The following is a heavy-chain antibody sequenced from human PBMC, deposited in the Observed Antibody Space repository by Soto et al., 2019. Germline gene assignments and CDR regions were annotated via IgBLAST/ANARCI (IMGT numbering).Heavy chain of an antibody. D-gene: IGHD6-19*01. CDR3: TTRSASTP. CDR2: IMSKTDGGTI. J-gene: IGHJ4*02. V-gene: IGHV3-15*01. Sequence: GGSLRLSCAASGFTFTNAWMSWVRQAPGKGLEWVGRIMSKTDGGTIDYAAPVKGRFSISRDDSEDTLYLQMNSLKTEDTAVYYCTTRSASTPWGQGTLVTVSS. CDR1: GFTFTNAW.